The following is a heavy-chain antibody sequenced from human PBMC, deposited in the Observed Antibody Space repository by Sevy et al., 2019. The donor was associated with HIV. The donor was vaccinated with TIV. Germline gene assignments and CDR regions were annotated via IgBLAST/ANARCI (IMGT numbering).Heavy chain of an antibody. V-gene: IGHV3-30*02. D-gene: IGHD3-22*01. CDR1: GFPFNNYA. CDR3: AKDRSYYESTVDF. J-gene: IGHJ4*02. CDR2: IRFDGSEK. Sequence: GGSLRLSCEASGFPFNNYAMQWVRQAPGKGLEWVAFIRFDGSEKYYADSVKGRFTISRDNSKNTLILQMTRLKTEDTAVYYCAKDRSYYESTVDFWGQGALVTVSS.